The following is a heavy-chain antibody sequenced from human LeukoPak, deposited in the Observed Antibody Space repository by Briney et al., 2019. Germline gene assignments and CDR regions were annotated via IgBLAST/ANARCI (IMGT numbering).Heavy chain of an antibody. V-gene: IGHV4-59*08. CDR3: ASYDYVWGSSGY. D-gene: IGHD3-16*01. Sequence: SETLSLTCTVPGGSISSYYWSWIRQPPGKGLEWIGYIYYSGSTNYNPSLKSRVTISVDTSKNQFSLKLSSVTAADTAVYYCASYDYVWGSSGYWGQGTLVTVSS. J-gene: IGHJ4*02. CDR1: GGSISSYY. CDR2: IYYSGST.